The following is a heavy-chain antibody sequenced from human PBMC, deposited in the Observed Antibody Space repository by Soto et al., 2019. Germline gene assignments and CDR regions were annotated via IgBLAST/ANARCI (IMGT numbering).Heavy chain of an antibody. V-gene: IGHV3-48*03. CDR3: AGHFLCDLFDD. D-gene: IGHD2-21*02. CDR1: GFTVSTYE. CDR2: IGRSGGVT. Sequence: PGGSQRLSCAASGFTVSTYEMHWVRQAPGKGLEWISYIGRSGGVTHYADSVKGRFTISRDNAKNSVHLQMNSLRAEDTAVYYCAGHFLCDLFDDWGEGTLVTVP. J-gene: IGHJ4*02.